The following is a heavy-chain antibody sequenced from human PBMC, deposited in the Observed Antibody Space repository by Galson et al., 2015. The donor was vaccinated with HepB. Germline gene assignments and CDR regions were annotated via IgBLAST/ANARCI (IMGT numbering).Heavy chain of an antibody. CDR1: GFTVSSNY. CDR2: IYSGGST. D-gene: IGHD6-19*01. CDR3: AREARQWLYGMDV. J-gene: IGHJ6*02. V-gene: IGHV3-66*01. Sequence: SLRLSCAASGFTVSSNYMSWVRQAPGKGLEWVSVIYSGGSTYYADSVKGRFTISRDNSKNTLYLQMNSLRAEDTAVYYCAREARQWLYGMDVWGQGTTVTVSS.